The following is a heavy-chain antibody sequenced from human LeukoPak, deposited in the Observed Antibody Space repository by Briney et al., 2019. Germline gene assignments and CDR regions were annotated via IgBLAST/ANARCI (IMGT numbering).Heavy chain of an antibody. D-gene: IGHD3-16*01. CDR3: ARDFGIDY. V-gene: IGHV3-21*01. J-gene: IGHJ4*02. CDR1: GFTFSTYS. Sequence: PGGSLRLSCAASGFTFSTYSMNWVRQAPGKGLEWVSCISGSSSYIYCADSVKGRFTISRDNARNSLYLQMNSLRAEDTAVYYCARDFGIDYWGQGTLVTVSS. CDR2: ISGSSSYI.